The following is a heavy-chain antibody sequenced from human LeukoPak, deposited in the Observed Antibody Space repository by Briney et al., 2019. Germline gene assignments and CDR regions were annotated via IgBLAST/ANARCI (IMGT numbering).Heavy chain of an antibody. J-gene: IGHJ4*02. CDR1: GFTFSSYG. Sequence: GGSLRLSCAASGFTFSSYGMHWVRQAPGKGLEWAAVISYDGSNKYYADSVKGRFTISRDNSKNTLYLQMNSLRAEDTAVYYCAKSVAQSTFDYWGQGTLVTVSS. CDR2: ISYDGSNK. CDR3: AKSVAQSTFDY. V-gene: IGHV3-30*18.